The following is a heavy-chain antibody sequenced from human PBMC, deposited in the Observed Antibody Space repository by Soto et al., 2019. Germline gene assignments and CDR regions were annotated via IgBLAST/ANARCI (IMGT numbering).Heavy chain of an antibody. Sequence: VGSLRLSCAASGFTFNSYAMHWVRRAPGKGLEWVAGISSDAKAGNYADSVRGRFTISRDDSRNTLYLELSSLRDDDTAVYYCAKESGPRREFDYWGQGALVTVSS. V-gene: IGHV3-30*04. CDR2: ISSDAKAG. J-gene: IGHJ4*02. CDR3: AKESGPRREFDY. D-gene: IGHD3-10*01. CDR1: GFTFNSYA.